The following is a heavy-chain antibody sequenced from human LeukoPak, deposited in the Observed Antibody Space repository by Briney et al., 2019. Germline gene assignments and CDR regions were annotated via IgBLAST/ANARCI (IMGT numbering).Heavy chain of an antibody. CDR3: AREVAIGRAAMEELLH. CDR2: INTNTGNP. CDR1: GYTFTTYA. D-gene: IGHD5-18*01. J-gene: IGHJ4*02. V-gene: IGHV7-4-1*02. Sequence: GASVKVSCKASGYTFTTYAMNWVRQAPGQGLEWMGWINTNTGNPAYAQGFTGRFVFSLDTSVSTAYLQISSPKADDTAVYYCAREVAIGRAAMEELLHWGQGTLVTVSS.